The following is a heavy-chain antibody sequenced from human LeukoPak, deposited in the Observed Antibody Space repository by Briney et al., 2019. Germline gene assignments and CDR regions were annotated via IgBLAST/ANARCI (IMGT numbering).Heavy chain of an antibody. Sequence: SETVSLTCSVSGDSISSYYWSWIRQPAGKGLEWIGRLYTSGSTSYNPSLKSRVTMSIDTSKNQFSLKLSSVTAADTAVYYCLGTAMVTGHGMDVWGQGTTATVSS. V-gene: IGHV4-4*07. J-gene: IGHJ6*02. CDR3: LGTAMVTGHGMDV. D-gene: IGHD5-18*01. CDR2: LYTSGST. CDR1: GDSISSYY.